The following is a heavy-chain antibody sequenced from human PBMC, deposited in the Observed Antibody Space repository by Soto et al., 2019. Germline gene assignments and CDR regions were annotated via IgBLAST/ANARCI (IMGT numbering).Heavy chain of an antibody. D-gene: IGHD3-9*01. CDR2: TYYRSNWYD. V-gene: IGHV6-1*01. J-gene: IGHJ4*02. Sequence: PSQTLSITCAISGDSVSSNSAAWTWIRQSPSKGLEWLRNTYYRSNWYDDYAVSVKSRITVNPDTSKNQFSLQLNSVTPEDTAVYYCVSDRNIKIFRLVMVALWAQGTLVTVSS. CDR3: VSDRNIKIFRLVMVAL. CDR1: GDSVSSNSAA.